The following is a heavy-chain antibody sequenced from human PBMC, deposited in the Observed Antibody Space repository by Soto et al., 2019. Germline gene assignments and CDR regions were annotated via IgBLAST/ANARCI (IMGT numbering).Heavy chain of an antibody. CDR3: ARGGAAALIDY. J-gene: IGHJ4*02. Sequence: PSETLSLTCTVSGGSISSYYWSWIRKPPGKGLEWIGYIYYSGITNYNPSLKSRVTISVDKSKNQFSLKLSSVTAADTAVYYCARGGAAALIDYWGQGTLVTVSS. D-gene: IGHD6-13*01. V-gene: IGHV4-59*12. CDR2: IYYSGIT. CDR1: GGSISSYY.